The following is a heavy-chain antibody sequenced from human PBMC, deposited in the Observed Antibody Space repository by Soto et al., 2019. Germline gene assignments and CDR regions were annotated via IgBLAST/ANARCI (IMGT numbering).Heavy chain of an antibody. V-gene: IGHV1-18*04. Sequence: QCQLLQSGAEVKMPEASVKVSCKASGYPFSSNGFTWVRQAPGQGLDWMGGISIYNGNTHYAHKCQKRLTLTTDESTNTAYLELTSITSDDKAVNYCARSPVAPEPVDHWGQGTLVTVSS. J-gene: IGHJ4*02. CDR1: GYPFSSNG. CDR3: ARSPVAPEPVDH. D-gene: IGHD2-21*01. CDR2: ISIYNGNT.